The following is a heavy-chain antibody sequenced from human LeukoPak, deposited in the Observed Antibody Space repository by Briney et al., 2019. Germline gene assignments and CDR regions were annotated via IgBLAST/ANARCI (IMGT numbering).Heavy chain of an antibody. Sequence: ASVNVSSKASGGTFSSYAISWVRQATGQGLEWMGWMNPNSGNTGYAQKFQGRVTTTRNTSISTAYMELSSLRSEDTAVYYCARGLYYDSSGYYYDAFDIWGQGTMVTVSS. CDR1: GGTFSSYA. V-gene: IGHV1-8*02. CDR2: MNPNSGNT. D-gene: IGHD3-22*01. J-gene: IGHJ3*02. CDR3: ARGLYYDSSGYYYDAFDI.